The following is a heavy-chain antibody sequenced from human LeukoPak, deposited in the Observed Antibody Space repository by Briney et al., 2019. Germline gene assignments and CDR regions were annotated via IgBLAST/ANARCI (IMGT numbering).Heavy chain of an antibody. CDR2: IYYSGGT. CDR3: ARAVAGTFYSFDP. Sequence: PSETLSLTCTVSGGSISSYYWSWIRQPPGKGLEWIGYIYYSGGTNYNPSLKSRVTISVDTSKNQFSLKLSSVTAADTAVYYCARAVAGTFYSFDPWGQGTLVTVSS. V-gene: IGHV4-59*01. D-gene: IGHD6-19*01. CDR1: GGSISSYY. J-gene: IGHJ5*02.